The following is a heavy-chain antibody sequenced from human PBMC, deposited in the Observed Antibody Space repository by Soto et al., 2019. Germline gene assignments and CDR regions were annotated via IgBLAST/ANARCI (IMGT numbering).Heavy chain of an antibody. J-gene: IGHJ6*02. CDR2: MNPNSGNT. Sequence: ASVKVSCKASGYTFTSYDINWVRQATGQGLEWMGWMNPNSGNTGYAQKFQGRVTMTRNTSKSTAYMELSSLRSEDTAVYYCASNKLELGNYYYGMDVWGQGTTVTVSS. CDR3: ASNKLELGNYYYGMDV. CDR1: GYTFTSYD. D-gene: IGHD1-7*01. V-gene: IGHV1-8*01.